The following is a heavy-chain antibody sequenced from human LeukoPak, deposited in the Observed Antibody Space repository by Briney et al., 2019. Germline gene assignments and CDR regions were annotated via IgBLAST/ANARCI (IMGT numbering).Heavy chain of an antibody. J-gene: IGHJ5*02. CDR3: VRGFSTWYPGWFDP. V-gene: IGHV4-4*02. D-gene: IGHD6-13*01. Sequence: SETLSLTFTVSGGSISSSNWWSWVRQPPGKGLEWIGEIHHSGSTNYNPSLKSRVTMSVDTSKNQFSLKLISVTAADTAVYYCVRGFSTWYPGWFDPWGQGILVTVSS. CDR1: GGSISSSNW. CDR2: IHHSGST.